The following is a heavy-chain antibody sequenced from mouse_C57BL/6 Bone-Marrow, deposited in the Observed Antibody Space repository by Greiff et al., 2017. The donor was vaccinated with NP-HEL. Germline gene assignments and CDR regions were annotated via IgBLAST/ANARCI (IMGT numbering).Heavy chain of an antibody. V-gene: IGHV5-9*01. CDR1: GFTFSSYT. CDR2: ISGGGGNT. CDR3: ARPYGSSRFDY. J-gene: IGHJ2*01. Sequence: DVKLVESGGGLVKPGGSLKLSCAASGFTFSSYTMSWVRQTPEKRLEWVATISGGGGNTYYPDSVKGRFTISRDNAKNTLYLQMSSLRSEDTALYYCARPYGSSRFDYWGQGTTLTVSS. D-gene: IGHD1-1*01.